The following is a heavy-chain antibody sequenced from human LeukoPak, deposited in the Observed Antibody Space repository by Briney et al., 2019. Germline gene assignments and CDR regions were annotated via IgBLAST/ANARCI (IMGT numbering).Heavy chain of an antibody. J-gene: IGHJ4*02. CDR3: ARDGIFGVVIKGAFDY. CDR1: GYTFTGYY. CDR2: INPNSGGT. Sequence: GASVKVSCKASGYTFTGYYMHWVRQAPGQGLEWMGWINPNSGGTNYAQKFQGRVTMTRDMSTSTVYMELSSLRSEDTAVYYCARDGIFGVVIKGAFDYWGQGTLVTVSS. D-gene: IGHD3-3*01. V-gene: IGHV1-2*02.